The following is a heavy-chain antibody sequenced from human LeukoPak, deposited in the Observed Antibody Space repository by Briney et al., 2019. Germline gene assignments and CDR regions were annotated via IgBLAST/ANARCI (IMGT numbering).Heavy chain of an antibody. CDR3: ARVADWFDP. CDR1: GGSISSYY. CDR2: IYYSGST. Sequence: SETLSLTCTDSGGSISSYYWSWIRQPPGKGLEWIGYIYYSGSTNYNPSLKSRVTISVDTSKNQFSLKLSSVTAADTAVYYCARVADWFDPWGQGTLVTVSS. J-gene: IGHJ5*02. V-gene: IGHV4-59*01.